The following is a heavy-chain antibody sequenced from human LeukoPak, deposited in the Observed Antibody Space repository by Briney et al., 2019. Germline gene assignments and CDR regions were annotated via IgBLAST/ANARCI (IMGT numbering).Heavy chain of an antibody. CDR2: IWYDGSNK. CDR1: GFTFSSYG. J-gene: IGHJ6*02. Sequence: PGGSLRLSCAASGFTFSSYGMHWVRQAPGKGLEWVAAIWYDGSNKYYADSVKGRFTISRDNSKNTLYLQMNSLRAEDTAVYYCANPSRGYYDSSGPVTYYYGMDVWGQGTTVTVSS. V-gene: IGHV3-33*06. D-gene: IGHD3-22*01. CDR3: ANPSRGYYDSSGPVTYYYGMDV.